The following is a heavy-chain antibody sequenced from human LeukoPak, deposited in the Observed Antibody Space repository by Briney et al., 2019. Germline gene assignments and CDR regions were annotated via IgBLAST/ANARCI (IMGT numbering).Heavy chain of an antibody. D-gene: IGHD6-13*01. CDR1: GGSISSSSYY. CDR3: ARGIAAADLAV. V-gene: IGHV4-61*05. Sequence: SETLSLTCTVSGGSISSSSYYWGWIRQPPGKGLEWIGYIYYSGSTNYNPSLKSRVTISVDTSKNQFSLKLSSVTAADTAVYYCARGIAAADLAVWGKGTTVTVSS. J-gene: IGHJ6*04. CDR2: IYYSGST.